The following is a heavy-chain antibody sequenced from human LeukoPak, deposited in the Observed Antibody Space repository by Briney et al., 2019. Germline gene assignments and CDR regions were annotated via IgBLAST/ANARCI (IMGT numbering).Heavy chain of an antibody. Sequence: SQTLSLTCTVSGGSISSYYWGWIRHPPGKGLEWIGYIYYSGSTNYNPSLKSRVTISVDTSKNQFSLKLSSVTAADTAVYYCARGGSSGWYYFDYWGQGTLVTVSS. J-gene: IGHJ4*02. D-gene: IGHD6-19*01. CDR1: GGSISSYY. CDR2: IYYSGST. V-gene: IGHV4-59*01. CDR3: ARGGSSGWYYFDY.